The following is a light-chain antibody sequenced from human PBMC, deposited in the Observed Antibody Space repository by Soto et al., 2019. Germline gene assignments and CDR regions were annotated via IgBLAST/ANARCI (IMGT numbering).Light chain of an antibody. CDR3: QQYHAYSRT. Sequence: DIQMTQSPSTLSASVGDRVTITCRASQSVNTWLAWYQQKPGKAPKTLIYDASDLESGVPSRFSGSGSGTEFTLTISSLQPDDFATYYCQQYHAYSRTFGQGT. V-gene: IGKV1-5*01. CDR2: DAS. CDR1: QSVNTW. J-gene: IGKJ1*01.